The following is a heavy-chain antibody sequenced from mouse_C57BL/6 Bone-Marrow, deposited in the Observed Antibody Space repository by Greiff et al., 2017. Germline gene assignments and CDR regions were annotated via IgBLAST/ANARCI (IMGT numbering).Heavy chain of an antibody. J-gene: IGHJ3*01. CDR1: GYTFTSYW. V-gene: IGHV1-64*01. Sequence: QVQLQQPGAELVKPGASVKLSCKASGYTFTSYWMHWVKQRPGQGLEWIGMIHPNSGSTNYNEKFKSKATLTVDKSSSTAYMHISSLTSEDSAVYYCARGGCGYSFAYWGQGTLVTVSA. D-gene: IGHD2-3*01. CDR2: IHPNSGST. CDR3: ARGGCGYSFAY.